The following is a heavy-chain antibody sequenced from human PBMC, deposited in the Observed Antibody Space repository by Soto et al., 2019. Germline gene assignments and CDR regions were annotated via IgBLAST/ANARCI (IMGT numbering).Heavy chain of an antibody. J-gene: IGHJ5*02. CDR3: ARDRGYSSSWYEGNWFDP. CDR2: IYHSGST. CDR1: GYSISSGYY. D-gene: IGHD6-13*01. Sequence: SETLSLTCAVSGYSISSGYYWGWIRQPPGKGLEWIGSIYHSGSTYYNPSLKSRVTISVDTSKNQFSLKLSSVTAADTAVYYCARDRGYSSSWYEGNWFDPWGQGTLVTVSS. V-gene: IGHV4-38-2*02.